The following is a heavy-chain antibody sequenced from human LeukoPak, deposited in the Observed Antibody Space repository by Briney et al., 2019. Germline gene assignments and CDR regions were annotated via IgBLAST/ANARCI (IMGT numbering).Heavy chain of an antibody. V-gene: IGHV1-46*01. CDR1: GYTFTSYY. CDR3: ARAPLPYSGSYSDWFDP. J-gene: IGHJ5*02. Sequence: ASVKVSCKASGYTFTSYYMHWVRQAPGQGLEWMGIINPSGGSTSYAQKFQGRVAMTTDTSTSTAYMELRSLRSDDTAVYYCARAPLPYSGSYSDWFDPWGQGTLVTVSS. CDR2: INPSGGST. D-gene: IGHD1-26*01.